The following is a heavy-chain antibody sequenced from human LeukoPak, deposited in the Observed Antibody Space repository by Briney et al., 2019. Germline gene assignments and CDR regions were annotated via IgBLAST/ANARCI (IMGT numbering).Heavy chain of an antibody. Sequence: GGSLRLSCVASVFTFSSYGMNWVRQAPGKGLEWVSYISSSGSIYYADSVKGRFTISRDNAKNSLYLQMNGLRDEDTAVYYCARRFDSWGQGTLVTVSS. CDR3: ARRFDS. V-gene: IGHV3-48*02. CDR1: VFTFSSYG. CDR2: ISSSGSI. J-gene: IGHJ4*02.